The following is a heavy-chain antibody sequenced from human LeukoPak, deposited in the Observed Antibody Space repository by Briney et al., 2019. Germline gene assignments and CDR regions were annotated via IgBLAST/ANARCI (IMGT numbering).Heavy chain of an antibody. D-gene: IGHD5-12*01. CDR1: GGSISSSSYY. CDR3: ARQTEWLRLLSFDY. V-gene: IGHV4-39*01. CDR2: IYYSGST. Sequence: SETLSLTCTVSGGSISSSSYYWGWIRQPPGKGLEWIGSIYYSGSTYYNPSLKSRVTISVDTSKNQFSLKLGSVTAADTAVYYCARQTEWLRLLSFDYWGQGTLVTVSS. J-gene: IGHJ4*02.